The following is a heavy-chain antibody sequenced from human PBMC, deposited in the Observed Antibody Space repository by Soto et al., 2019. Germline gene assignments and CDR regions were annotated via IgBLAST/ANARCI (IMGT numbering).Heavy chain of an antibody. J-gene: IGHJ3*02. Sequence: SVKVSCKASGGTFSSYAISWVRQAPGQGLEWMGGIIPIFGTANYAQKFQGRVTITADESTSTAYMELRSLRSDDTAVYYCARDLTPNYYYSSGYYVGIPGDAFDIWGQGTMVTV. CDR3: ARDLTPNYYYSSGYYVGIPGDAFDI. V-gene: IGHV1-69*13. CDR2: IIPIFGTA. D-gene: IGHD3-22*01. CDR1: GGTFSSYA.